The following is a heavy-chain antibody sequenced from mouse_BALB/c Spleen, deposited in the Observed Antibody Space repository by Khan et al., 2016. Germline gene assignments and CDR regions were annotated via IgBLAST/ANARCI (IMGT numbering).Heavy chain of an antibody. CDR2: IRLKSENYAT. D-gene: IGHD2-1*01. V-gene: IGHV6-6*02. J-gene: IGHJ4*01. CDR3: AVGYGKGAVDC. Sequence: VKLEESGGGLVQSGGSMKLSCVASGFTFSSYWMSWVRQSPEKGLEWVAEIRLKSENYATHYAESVKGKFSISRENATRRVYLQMNNIKAEDAGFYYCAVGYGKGAVDCWGQRTSATVSS. CDR1: GFTFSSYW.